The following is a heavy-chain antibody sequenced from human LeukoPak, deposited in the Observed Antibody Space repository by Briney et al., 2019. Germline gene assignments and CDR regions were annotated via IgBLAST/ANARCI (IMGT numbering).Heavy chain of an antibody. CDR1: GGSISSGGYY. D-gene: IGHD1-26*01. CDR2: IYTSGST. Sequence: SQTLSLTCTVSGGSISSGGYYWSWIRQHPGKGLEWIGRIYTSGSTNYNPSLKSRVTMSVDTSKNQFSLKLSSVTAADTAVYYCARGSVGAGGDYWGQGTLVTVSS. CDR3: ARGSVGAGGDY. V-gene: IGHV4-61*02. J-gene: IGHJ4*02.